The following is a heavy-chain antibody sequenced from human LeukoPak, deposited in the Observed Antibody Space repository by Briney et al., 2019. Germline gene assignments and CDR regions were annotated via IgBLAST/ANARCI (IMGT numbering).Heavy chain of an antibody. V-gene: IGHV3-74*01. J-gene: IGHJ4*02. D-gene: IGHD3-16*01. Sequence: GGSLRLSCAASGFTFSSYWVHWVRQAPGKGLVWVSHINSDGSSTRYAESVKGRFTISRDNAKNTVYLQMNNLRAEDTAVYYCASDLYTWGSFPVEYWGQGTLVTVSS. CDR3: ASDLYTWGSFPVEY. CDR1: GFTFSSYW. CDR2: INSDGSST.